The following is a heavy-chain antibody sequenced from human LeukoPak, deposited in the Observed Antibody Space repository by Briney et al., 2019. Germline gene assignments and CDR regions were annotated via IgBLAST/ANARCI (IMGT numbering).Heavy chain of an antibody. CDR2: INHSGST. J-gene: IGHJ4*02. V-gene: IGHV4-34*01. Sequence: SETLSLTCAVYGGSFSGYYWSWIRQPPGKGLEWIGEINHSGSTNYNPSLKSRVTISVDMSKNQFSLKLSSVTAADTAVYYCARGIAAAGTYDDYWGQGTLVTVSS. CDR1: GGSFSGYY. CDR3: ARGIAAAGTYDDY. D-gene: IGHD6-13*01.